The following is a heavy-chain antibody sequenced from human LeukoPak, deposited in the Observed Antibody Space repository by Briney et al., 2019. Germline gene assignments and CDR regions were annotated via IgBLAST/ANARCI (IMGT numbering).Heavy chain of an antibody. D-gene: IGHD6-19*01. CDR2: IYTSGST. V-gene: IGHV4-61*02. CDR3: ARGFRSSSGWSKGGWFDP. Sequence: SETLSLTCTVSGGSISSGSYYWSWIRQPAGKGLEWIGRIYTSGSTNYNPSLKSRVTISVDTSKNQFSLKLSSVTAADTAVYYCARGFRSSSGWSKGGWFDPWGQGTLVTVS. CDR1: GGSISSGSYY. J-gene: IGHJ5*02.